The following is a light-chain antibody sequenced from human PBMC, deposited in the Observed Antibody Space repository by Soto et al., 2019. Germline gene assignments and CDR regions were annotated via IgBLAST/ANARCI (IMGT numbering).Light chain of an antibody. CDR1: QSVSSY. Sequence: EIVVTQSPATLSLSPGERATFSCMASQSVSSYLAWYQQRPGQAPRLLIYDISNRAAGVPARFSGSGSETDFTLTISSLEPEDFAVYYCQQRSKSPHSITSGQGTRPEN. CDR3: QQRSKSPHSIT. CDR2: DIS. J-gene: IGKJ5*01. V-gene: IGKV3-11*01.